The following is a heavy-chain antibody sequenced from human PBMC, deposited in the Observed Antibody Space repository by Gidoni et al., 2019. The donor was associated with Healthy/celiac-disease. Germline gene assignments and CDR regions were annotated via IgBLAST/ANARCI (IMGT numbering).Heavy chain of an antibody. CDR1: GGTFSSYA. CDR2: IIPNFGTA. V-gene: IGHV1-69*01. D-gene: IGHD3-10*01. CDR3: AREGPLGSGSYYNAPGDMDV. Sequence: QVQLVQSGAEVKKPGSSVKVSCKASGGTFSSYAISWVRQAPGQGLEWMGGIIPNFGTANYAQKFQGRVTITADESTSTAYMELSSLRSEDTAVYYCAREGPLGSGSYYNAPGDMDVWGQGTTVTVSS. J-gene: IGHJ6*02.